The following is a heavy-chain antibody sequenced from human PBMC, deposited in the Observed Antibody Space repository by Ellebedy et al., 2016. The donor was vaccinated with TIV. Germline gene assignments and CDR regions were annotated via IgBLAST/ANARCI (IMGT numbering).Heavy chain of an antibody. CDR2: ITSSSFYT. CDR1: GFTFSDYY. CDR3: AKDGDRKADY. Sequence: GESLKISCAASGFTFSDYYMSWIRQAPGKGLEWVSYITSSSFYTNYADSVKGRFTISRDNAKNSLYLQMNSLRAEDTAVYYCAKDGDRKADYWGQGTLVTVSS. V-gene: IGHV3-11*05. J-gene: IGHJ4*02. D-gene: IGHD3-3*01.